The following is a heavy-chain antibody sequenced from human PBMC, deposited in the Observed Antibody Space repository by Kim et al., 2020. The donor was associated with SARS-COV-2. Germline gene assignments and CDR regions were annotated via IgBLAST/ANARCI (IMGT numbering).Heavy chain of an antibody. V-gene: IGHV3-30*02. Sequence: SVKGRFTISRDNSKNTLYLQMNSLRAEDTAVYYCAKTTAAAGTGGVIDPWGQGTLVTVSS. D-gene: IGHD6-13*01. CDR3: AKTTAAAGTGGVIDP. J-gene: IGHJ5*02.